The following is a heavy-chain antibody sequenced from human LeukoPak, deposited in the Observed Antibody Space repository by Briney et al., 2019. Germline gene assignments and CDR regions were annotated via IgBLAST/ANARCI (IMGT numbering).Heavy chain of an antibody. CDR1: GFSFSGYG. CDR2: ISYDGSDK. Sequence: GRSLRLSCAASGFSFSGYGMHWVRQAPGKGLEWVAVISYDGSDKKYGDSVKGRFTISRDNSKSTLYLQMNSLRAEDTAVYYCARERGADGYYYYGMDVWGQGTTVTVSS. CDR3: ARERGADGYYYYGMDV. V-gene: IGHV3-30*03. J-gene: IGHJ6*02. D-gene: IGHD4-17*01.